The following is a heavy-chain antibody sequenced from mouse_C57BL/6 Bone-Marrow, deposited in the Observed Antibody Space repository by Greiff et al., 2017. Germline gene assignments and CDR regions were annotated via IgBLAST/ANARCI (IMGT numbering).Heavy chain of an antibody. CDR2: IHPNSGST. Sequence: QVQLKQPGAELVKPGASVKLSCKASGYTFTSYWMHWVKQRPGQGLEWIGMIHPNSGSTNYNEKFKSKATMTVDKSSSTAYMQLSSLTSEDSAVYYCVQLWYFVVWGRGTTVTVSS. J-gene: IGHJ1*03. CDR1: GYTFTSYW. CDR3: VQLWYFVV. D-gene: IGHD4-1*02. V-gene: IGHV1-64*01.